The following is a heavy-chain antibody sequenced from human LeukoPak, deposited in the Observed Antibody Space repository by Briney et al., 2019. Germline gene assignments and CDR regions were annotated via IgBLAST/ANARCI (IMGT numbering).Heavy chain of an antibody. D-gene: IGHD6-13*01. CDR2: ISSSSSYI. Sequence: GGSLRLSCAASGFTFSSYSMNWVRQAPGKGLEWVSSISSSSSYIYYADSVKGRFTISRDNAKNSLYLQMNSLRAEDTAVYYCARAPPTAYGSSWYGFDYWGQGTLVTVSS. V-gene: IGHV3-21*01. CDR3: ARAPPTAYGSSWYGFDY. J-gene: IGHJ4*02. CDR1: GFTFSSYS.